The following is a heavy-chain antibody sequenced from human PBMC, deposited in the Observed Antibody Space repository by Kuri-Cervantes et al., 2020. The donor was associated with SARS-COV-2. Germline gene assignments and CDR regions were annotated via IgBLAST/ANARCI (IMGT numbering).Heavy chain of an antibody. J-gene: IGHJ4*02. Sequence: ASVKVSCKASGGTFSSYGISWVRQAPGQGLERMGWISGYNGNTNYAQKLQGRVTMTTDTSTSTAYMELRSLRSDDTAVYYCARDHTRSGDGDYSLGWGQGTLVTVSS. V-gene: IGHV1-18*01. CDR2: ISGYNGNT. D-gene: IGHD4-17*01. CDR1: GGTFSSYG. CDR3: ARDHTRSGDGDYSLG.